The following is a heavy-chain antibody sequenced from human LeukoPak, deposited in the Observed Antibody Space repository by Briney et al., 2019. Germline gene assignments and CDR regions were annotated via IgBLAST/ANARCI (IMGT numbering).Heavy chain of an antibody. CDR2: IYYSGST. Sequence: SETLSLTCTVSSGSISIYSWSWIRQPPGKGLEWIGYIYYSGSTNYNPSLKSRVTISVDTSKNQFSLKLSSVTAADTALYYCAKDNLVGTYNWFDPWGQGTLVTVSS. V-gene: IGHV4-59*01. CDR1: SGSISIYS. D-gene: IGHD1-14*01. CDR3: AKDNLVGTYNWFDP. J-gene: IGHJ5*02.